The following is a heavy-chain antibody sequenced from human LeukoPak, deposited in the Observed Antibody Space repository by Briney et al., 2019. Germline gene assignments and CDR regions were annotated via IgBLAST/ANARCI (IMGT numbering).Heavy chain of an antibody. CDR3: VKDLLGYCSSISCYATGPFDY. V-gene: IGHV3-64D*09. D-gene: IGHD2-2*01. Sequence: GGSLRLSCSASGFSFSNYAMHWVRQAPGKGLEYVSAISTNGGHTYYADSVQGRFTISRDDSKNTLYLQMSSLRAEDTALYYCVKDLLGYCSSISCYATGPFDYWGQGTLVTVSS. J-gene: IGHJ4*02. CDR1: GFSFSNYA. CDR2: ISTNGGHT.